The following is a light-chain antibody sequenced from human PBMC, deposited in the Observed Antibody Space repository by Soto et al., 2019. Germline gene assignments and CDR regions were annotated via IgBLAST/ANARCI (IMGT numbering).Light chain of an antibody. V-gene: IGLV6-57*04. J-gene: IGLJ2*01. Sequence: NFMLTQPHSVSESPGKTVTISCTRSSGSIASNYVQWYQQRPGSAPTTVIYEDNQRPSGVPDRFSGSIDSSSNSASLTISGLKTEDRAYYYCQSYDSSNQGVVFGGGTKLTVL. CDR2: EDN. CDR3: QSYDSSNQGVV. CDR1: SGSIASNY.